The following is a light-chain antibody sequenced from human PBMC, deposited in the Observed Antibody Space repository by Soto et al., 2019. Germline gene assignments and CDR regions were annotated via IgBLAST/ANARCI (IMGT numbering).Light chain of an antibody. J-gene: IGKJ5*01. V-gene: IGKV3-11*01. CDR1: QSVSSY. CDR3: QQRSNWPST. CDR2: DAS. Sequence: EIVLTQAPATLSLSPVDRATLSGMASQSVSSYLAWYQQKPGQAPRLLIYDASNRATGIPARFSGSGSGTDFTLTISSLEPEDFAVYYCQQRSNWPSTFGQGTRLEIK.